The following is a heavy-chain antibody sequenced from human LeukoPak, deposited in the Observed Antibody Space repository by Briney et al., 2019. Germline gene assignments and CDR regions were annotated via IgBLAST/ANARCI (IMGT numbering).Heavy chain of an antibody. CDR3: ARVSRTVVTLNWFDP. CDR2: INPNSGGT. CDR1: GYTFTGYY. Sequence: ASVKVSCKASGYTFTGYYMHWVRQAPGQGLEWMGWINPNSGGTNYAQKFQGRVTMTRDTSISTAYMELSRLRSDDTAVYYCARVSRTVVTLNWFDPWGQGTLVTVSP. D-gene: IGHD3-22*01. V-gene: IGHV1-2*02. J-gene: IGHJ5*02.